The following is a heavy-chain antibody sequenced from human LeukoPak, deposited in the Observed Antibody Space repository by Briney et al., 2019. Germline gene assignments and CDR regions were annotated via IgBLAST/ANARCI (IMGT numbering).Heavy chain of an antibody. CDR1: GGSFSGYY. D-gene: IGHD3-9*01. V-gene: IGHV4-34*01. J-gene: IGHJ3*02. CDR3: ARETSKGVLRYFDWFVAFDI. CDR2: INHSGST. Sequence: PSETLSLTCAVYGGSFSGYYWSWIRQPPGKGLEWIGEINHSGSTNYNPSLKSRVTISVDTSKNQFSLKLSSVTAADTAVYYCARETSKGVLRYFDWFVAFDIWGQGTMVTVSS.